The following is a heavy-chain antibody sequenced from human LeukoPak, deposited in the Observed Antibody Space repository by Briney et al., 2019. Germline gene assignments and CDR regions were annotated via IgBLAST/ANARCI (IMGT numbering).Heavy chain of an antibody. CDR1: GFTFSSYG. D-gene: IGHD6-19*01. Sequence: GGSLRLSCAASGFTFSSYGMHWVRQAPGKGLEWVAFIRCDGSNKYYADSVKGRFTISRDNSKNTLYLQMNSLRAEDTAVYYCAKGHYSGWSSFDYWGQGTLVTVSS. J-gene: IGHJ4*02. CDR2: IRCDGSNK. V-gene: IGHV3-30*02. CDR3: AKGHYSGWSSFDY.